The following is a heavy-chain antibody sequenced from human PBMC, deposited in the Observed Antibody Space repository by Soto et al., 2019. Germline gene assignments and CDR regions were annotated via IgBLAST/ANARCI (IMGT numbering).Heavy chain of an antibody. CDR3: VRNGFDF. CDR2: IYGGGGT. V-gene: IGHV3-53*01. Sequence: ASGVNVIGHVMNGARQTHGKGLEWVSVIYGGGGTYYADSXXGXFTISRDNSKNTLYLHMDSLIVEDTARYCGVRNGFDFWGQGSLVTVSS. D-gene: IGHD2-8*01. CDR1: GVNVIGHV. J-gene: IGHJ4*02.